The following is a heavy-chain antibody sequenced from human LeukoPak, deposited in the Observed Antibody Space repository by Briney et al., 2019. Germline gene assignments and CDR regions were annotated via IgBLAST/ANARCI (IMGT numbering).Heavy chain of an antibody. CDR1: GFTFRSYS. CDR2: ISSSSTYI. Sequence: GGSLRLSCAASGFTFRSYSMNWVRQAPGKGLEWVSTISSSSTYIYYADSVKGRFTISRDNAENSVYLQMDSLRGDDTAVYYCSRDLSLGAPGGFDYWGQGTLVTVSS. D-gene: IGHD3-16*01. V-gene: IGHV3-21*01. J-gene: IGHJ4*02. CDR3: SRDLSLGAPGGFDY.